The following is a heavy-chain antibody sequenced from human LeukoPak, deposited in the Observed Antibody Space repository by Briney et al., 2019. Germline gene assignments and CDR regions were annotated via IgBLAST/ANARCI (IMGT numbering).Heavy chain of an antibody. J-gene: IGHJ4*02. CDR2: IKSKTDGGTT. CDR3: TTFIWNIVVVPAASRASSPANERPKNDY. Sequence: GGSLRLSCAASGFTFSNAWMSWVRQAPGKGLEWVGRIKSKTDGGTTDYAAPVKGRFTISRDDSKNTLYLQMNSLKTEDTAVYYCTTFIWNIVVVPAASRASSPANERPKNDYWGQGTLVTVSS. CDR1: GFTFSNAW. D-gene: IGHD2-2*01. V-gene: IGHV3-15*01.